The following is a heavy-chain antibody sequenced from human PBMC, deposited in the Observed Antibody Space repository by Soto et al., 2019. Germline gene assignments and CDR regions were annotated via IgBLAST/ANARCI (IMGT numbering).Heavy chain of an antibody. V-gene: IGHV3-23*01. Sequence: EVQLLESGGGLVQPGGSLRLSCAASGFTFSSHAMTWVRQAPGKGLEYVSAISGRGDSTYYADSVKGRFTISRDNSKNTLDLQMISLRAEDTDVYYCANDYWGQGTLVIVSS. CDR2: ISGRGDST. J-gene: IGHJ4*02. CDR3: ANDY. CDR1: GFTFSSHA.